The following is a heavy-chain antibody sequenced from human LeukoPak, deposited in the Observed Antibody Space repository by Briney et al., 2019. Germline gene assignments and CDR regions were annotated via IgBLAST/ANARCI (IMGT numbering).Heavy chain of an antibody. CDR2: ISGSGGST. J-gene: IGHJ4*02. V-gene: IGHV3-23*01. D-gene: IGHD3-9*01. Sequence: PGGSLRLSCAASGFTFSNYAMSWVRQAPGKGLEWVSAISGSGGSTYYADSVKGRFTISRDNSKNTLYLQMNSLRAEDTAVYYCAKGTSLINILTGYFYYFDYWGQGTLVTVSS. CDR1: GFTFSNYA. CDR3: AKGTSLINILTGYFYYFDY.